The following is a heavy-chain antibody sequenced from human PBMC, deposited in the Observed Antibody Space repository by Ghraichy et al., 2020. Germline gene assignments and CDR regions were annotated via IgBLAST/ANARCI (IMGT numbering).Heavy chain of an antibody. V-gene: IGHV4-4*01. J-gene: IGHJ5*02. Sequence: GSLRLSCTVSGGSITSFNWWSWVRQPPGKGLEWIGEIYHTGATHYNPSLKSRVTISLDKSKNQFSLQLNSVTAADTAVYFCARDLIVTPGTGWFDPWGQGSLVTVSS. CDR2: IYHTGAT. D-gene: IGHD1-26*01. CDR3: ARDLIVTPGTGWFDP. CDR1: GGSITSFNW.